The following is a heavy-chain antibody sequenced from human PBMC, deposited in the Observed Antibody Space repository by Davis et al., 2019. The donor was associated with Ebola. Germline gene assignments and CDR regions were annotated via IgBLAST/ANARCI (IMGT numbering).Heavy chain of an antibody. Sequence: SETLSLTCAVYGGSFSGYYWSWIRQPPGKGLEWIGEINHSGSTNYNPSLKSRVTISVDMSKNQFSLKLSSVTAADTAVYYCARVTAIPLNWFDPWGQGTLVTVSS. V-gene: IGHV4-34*01. CDR2: INHSGST. CDR1: GGSFSGYY. J-gene: IGHJ5*02. D-gene: IGHD2-21*02. CDR3: ARVTAIPLNWFDP.